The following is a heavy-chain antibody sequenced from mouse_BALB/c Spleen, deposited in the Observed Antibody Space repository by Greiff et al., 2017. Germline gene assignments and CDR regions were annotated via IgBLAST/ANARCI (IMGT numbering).Heavy chain of an antibody. V-gene: IGHV1-14*01. Sequence: VQLQQSGPELVKPGASVKMSCKASGYTFTSYVMHWVKQKPGQGLEWIGSINPYNAGTKYNEKFKGKATLTSDKSSSTVYMELSSLTSEDSAVFYCARETGGTWFAYWGQGTLVTVSA. CDR1: GYTFTSYV. D-gene: IGHD1-1*02. CDR3: ARETGGTWFAY. CDR2: INPYNAGT. J-gene: IGHJ3*01.